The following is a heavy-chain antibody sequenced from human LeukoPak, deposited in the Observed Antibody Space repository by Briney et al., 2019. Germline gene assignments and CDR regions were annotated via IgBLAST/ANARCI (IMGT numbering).Heavy chain of an antibody. Sequence: SEPLSLTCAVYGGSFSGYYWSWLRQPPGKGLEWFGEINHSGSTNYNPSLKSRVTISVDTTKNQITLKLSSVTAADTAVYYCARSELRKRITSPWGQGTLVTASS. CDR3: ARSELRKRITSP. V-gene: IGHV4-34*01. CDR1: GGSFSGYY. CDR2: INHSGST. J-gene: IGHJ5*02. D-gene: IGHD3-10*01.